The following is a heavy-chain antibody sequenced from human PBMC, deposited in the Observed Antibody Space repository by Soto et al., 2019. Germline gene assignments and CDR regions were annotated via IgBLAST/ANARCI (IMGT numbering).Heavy chain of an antibody. CDR2: INSDGSST. V-gene: IGHV3-74*01. CDR1: GFTFSSYW. Sequence: GGSLRLSCAASGFTFSSYWMHWVRQAPGKGLVWVSRINSDGSSTSYADSVKGRFTISRDNAKNTLYLQMNSLRAEDTAVYYCARDGYYDFWSGNYYYYYYGMGVWGQGTTVTVSS. D-gene: IGHD3-3*01. CDR3: ARDGYYDFWSGNYYYYYYGMGV. J-gene: IGHJ6*02.